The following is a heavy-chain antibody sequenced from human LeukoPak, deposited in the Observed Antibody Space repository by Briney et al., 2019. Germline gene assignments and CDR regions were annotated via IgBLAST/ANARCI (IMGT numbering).Heavy chain of an antibody. Sequence: PGGSLRLSCAASGLTFSRYAMSWVRQAPGKGLEWASGVSTSGGSTYYEDSVKGRFTISRDNSKNTLHLQMNSLRAEDTAIYYCAKQAYDSPRTDFDYWGQGTLVTVSS. CDR1: GLTFSRYA. J-gene: IGHJ4*02. D-gene: IGHD3-22*01. CDR3: AKQAYDSPRTDFDY. CDR2: VSTSGGST. V-gene: IGHV3-23*01.